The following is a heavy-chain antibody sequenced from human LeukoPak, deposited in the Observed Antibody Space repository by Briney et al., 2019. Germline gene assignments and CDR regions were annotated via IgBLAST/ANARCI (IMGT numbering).Heavy chain of an antibody. J-gene: IGHJ6*02. Sequence: GGSLRLSCAGSGFTFSSYGMSWVRQAPGKGLEWVSGISGRGDHKYYADSVKGRFTISRDNSKNMLYLQMNSLRAEDTALYHCARNNGVDVWGQGTTVIVSS. CDR2: ISGRGDHK. CDR1: GFTFSSYG. CDR3: ARNNGVDV. V-gene: IGHV3-23*01.